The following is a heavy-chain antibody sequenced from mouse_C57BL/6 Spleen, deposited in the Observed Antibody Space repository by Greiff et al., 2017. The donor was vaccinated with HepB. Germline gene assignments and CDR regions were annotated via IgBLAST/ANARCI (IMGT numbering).Heavy chain of an antibody. Sequence: EVQLQESGPGLVKPSQSLSLTCSVTGYSITSGYYWNWIRQFPGNKLEWMGYISYDGSNNYNPSLKNRISITRDTSKNQFFLKLNSVTTEDTATYCCVYYSNYDYAMDYWGQGTSVTVSS. CDR1: GYSITSGYY. CDR3: VYYSNYDYAMDY. J-gene: IGHJ4*01. D-gene: IGHD2-5*01. V-gene: IGHV3-6*01. CDR2: ISYDGSN.